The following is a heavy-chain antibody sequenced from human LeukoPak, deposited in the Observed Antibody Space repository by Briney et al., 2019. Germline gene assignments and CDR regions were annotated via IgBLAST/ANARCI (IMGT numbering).Heavy chain of an antibody. V-gene: IGHV2-5*01. CDR1: GFSLNTGGVA. D-gene: IGHD2/OR15-2a*01. J-gene: IGHJ4*02. Sequence: SGPTLVKPTQTLTLTCTFSGFSLNTGGVAVGWIRQPPGRALEWLALIYGTDDKKYSPSLRSSLTITKDTSKNQVVLTMTNMDPVETATYYCAHRQNSNFDYWGQGTLVTVSS. CDR2: IYGTDDK. CDR3: AHRQNSNFDY.